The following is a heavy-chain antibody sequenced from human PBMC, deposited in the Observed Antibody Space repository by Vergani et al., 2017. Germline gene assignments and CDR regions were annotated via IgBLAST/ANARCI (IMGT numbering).Heavy chain of an antibody. J-gene: IGHJ4*02. CDR3: ARMGGYDEGDAFRFCYFDS. CDR1: GYSISSGYF. D-gene: IGHD3-22*01. CDR2: IDRTGRT. Sequence: QVQLQESGPRLVKPSETLSLICSVSGYSISSGYFWGWIRQSPGKGLEWLGTIDRTGRTHLSPSLKSRLTISVDTTKNQFSLRLTSATAADTAMYYCARMGGYDEGDAFRFCYFDSWGPGILVTVSS. V-gene: IGHV4-38-2*02.